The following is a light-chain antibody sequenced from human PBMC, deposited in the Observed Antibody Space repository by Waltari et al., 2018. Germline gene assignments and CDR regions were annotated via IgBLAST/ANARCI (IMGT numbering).Light chain of an antibody. J-gene: IGKJ1*01. CDR2: KAS. CDR3: QHYDSYPVT. CDR1: QSISSW. Sequence: DIQMTQSPSTLSASVGDRVTITCRASQSISSWLAWYQQKPGKAPKLLIYKASTLEGGVPSRFSGRGSGIEFTLTISSLQPDDFATYYCQHYDSYPVTFGQGTKVDIK. V-gene: IGKV1-5*03.